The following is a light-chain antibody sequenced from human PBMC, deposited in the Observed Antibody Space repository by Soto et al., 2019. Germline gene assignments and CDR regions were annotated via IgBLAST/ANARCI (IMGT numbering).Light chain of an antibody. Sequence: IQLTQSPSSLSASVGDRVTITCRASQGIRNPLAWYQQKPGKGPKLLIYLASTLQSGVPSRFSGSGSGTDFTLTISSLQTADFATYYFQQVDSYPITFGQGTRLEMK. CDR1: QGIRNP. J-gene: IGKJ5*01. CDR3: QQVDSYPIT. CDR2: LAS. V-gene: IGKV1-9*01.